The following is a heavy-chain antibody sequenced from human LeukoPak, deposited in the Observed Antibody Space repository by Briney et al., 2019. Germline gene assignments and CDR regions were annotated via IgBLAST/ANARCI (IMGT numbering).Heavy chain of an antibody. CDR2: IYYSGST. Sequence: PSETLSLTCTVSGGSISSSSYYWGWIRQPPGKGVEWIGSIYYSGSTNYNPSLKSRVTISVDTSKNQFSLKLSSVTAADTAVYYCARALYRQRVVVVNAKNYWYFDLWGRGTLVTVSS. CDR1: GGSISSSSYY. V-gene: IGHV4-39*07. CDR3: ARALYRQRVVVVNAKNYWYFDL. D-gene: IGHD2-21*01. J-gene: IGHJ2*01.